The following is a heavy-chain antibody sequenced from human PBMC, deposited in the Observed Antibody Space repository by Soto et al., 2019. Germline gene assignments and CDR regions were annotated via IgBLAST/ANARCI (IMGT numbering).Heavy chain of an antibody. J-gene: IGHJ2*01. D-gene: IGHD4-17*01. Sequence: LRLSCAASGFTFSSYGMHWVRQAPGKGLEWVAVISYDGSNKYYADSVKGRFTISRDNSKNTLYLQMNSLRAEDTAVYYCAKDRTVATGYFDLWGRCTLVTVSS. CDR2: ISYDGSNK. CDR3: AKDRTVATGYFDL. V-gene: IGHV3-30*18. CDR1: GFTFSSYG.